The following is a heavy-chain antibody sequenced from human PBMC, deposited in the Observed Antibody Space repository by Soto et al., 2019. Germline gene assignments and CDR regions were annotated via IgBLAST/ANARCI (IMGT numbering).Heavy chain of an antibody. V-gene: IGHV3-21*01. CDR2: ISSSSSYV. D-gene: IGHD1-1*01. Sequence: EVQLVESGGGLVKPGGSLRLSCAASGFTFSSYSMNWVRQAPGKGLEWVSSISSSSSYVYYADSVKGRFTISIDNAKNSLYLQMNSLTAEDTAVYYCARDRHETTALAPYNWFESWGQGTLVTVSS. CDR3: ARDRHETTALAPYNWFES. CDR1: GFTFSSYS. J-gene: IGHJ5*01.